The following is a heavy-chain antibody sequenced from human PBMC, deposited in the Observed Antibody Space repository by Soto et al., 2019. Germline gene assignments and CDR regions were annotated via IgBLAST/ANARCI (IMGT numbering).Heavy chain of an antibody. CDR2: INAGNGNT. V-gene: IGHV1-3*01. CDR1: GYTFTSYA. J-gene: IGHJ5*02. Sequence: ASVKVSCKASGYTFTSYAMHWVRQAPGQRLEWMGWINAGNGNTKYSQKFQGRVTITRDTSASTAYMELSSLRSEDTAVYYCARVLVSSSQHNWFDPWGQGTLVTAPQ. CDR3: ARVLVSSSQHNWFDP. D-gene: IGHD6-6*01.